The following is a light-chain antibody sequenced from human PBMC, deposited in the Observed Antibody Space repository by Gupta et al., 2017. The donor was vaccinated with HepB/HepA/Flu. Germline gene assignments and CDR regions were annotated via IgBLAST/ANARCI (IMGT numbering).Light chain of an antibody. CDR2: EVS. Sequence: QSALTQPASVSGAPGQSIPISCTGTSSDVGSYNLVSWYQQHPGKAPKLMIYEVSKRPSGVSNRFSGSKSGNTAPLTISGLQAEDEADYYCCSYAGSSSWVFGGGTKLTVL. V-gene: IGLV2-23*02. CDR1: SSDVGSYNL. CDR3: CSYAGSSSWV. J-gene: IGLJ3*02.